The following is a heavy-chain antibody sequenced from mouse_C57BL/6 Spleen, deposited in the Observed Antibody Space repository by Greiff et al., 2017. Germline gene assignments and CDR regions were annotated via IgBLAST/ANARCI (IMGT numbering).Heavy chain of an antibody. V-gene: IGHV1-15*01. J-gene: IGHJ4*01. CDR3: TRDSSGYVNYAMDY. CDR2: IDPETGGT. CDR1: GYTFTDYE. Sequence: QVQLKESGAELVRPGASVTLSCKASGYTFTDYEMHWVKQTPVHGLEWIGAIDPETGGTAYNQKFKGKAILTADKSSSTAYMELRSLTSEDSAVYYCTRDSSGYVNYAMDYWGQGTSVTVSS. D-gene: IGHD3-2*02.